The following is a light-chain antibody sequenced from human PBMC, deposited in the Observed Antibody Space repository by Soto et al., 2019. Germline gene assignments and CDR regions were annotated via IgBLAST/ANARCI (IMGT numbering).Light chain of an antibody. CDR3: FSYAGSSTFRVV. J-gene: IGLJ2*01. Sequence: QSALTQPASVSGSPGQSITISCTGTSSDVGSYNLVSWYQQHPGKAPKLMIYEGSKRPSGVSNRFSGSKSGNTASLTISGLQAEDEADYYCFSYAGSSTFRVVFGGGTKLTVL. V-gene: IGLV2-23*03. CDR2: EGS. CDR1: SSDVGSYNL.